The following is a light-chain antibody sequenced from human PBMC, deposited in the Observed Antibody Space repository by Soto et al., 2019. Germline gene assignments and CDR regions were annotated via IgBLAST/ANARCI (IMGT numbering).Light chain of an antibody. CDR1: QSISSW. V-gene: IGKV1-5*03. Sequence: DIQMTQSPSTLSASVGDRVTIICRASQSISSWLAWYQQKPGKAPKLLIYKASNLDSGVPSRFSGSGSGTEFNLTISSLQPEDFATYYCQQYNSFIWTFGRGTKVDIK. J-gene: IGKJ1*01. CDR3: QQYNSFIWT. CDR2: KAS.